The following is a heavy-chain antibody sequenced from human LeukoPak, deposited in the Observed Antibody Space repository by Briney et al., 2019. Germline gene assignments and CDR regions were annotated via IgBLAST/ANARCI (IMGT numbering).Heavy chain of an antibody. CDR2: ISGSGGST. CDR1: GFTFSSYA. J-gene: IGHJ6*02. D-gene: IGHD3-3*01. CDR3: AKDCPPLIYDPEDYYYYGMDV. Sequence: GGSLRLSCAASGFTFSSYAMSWVRQAPGKGLEWVSAISGSGGSTYYADSVKGRFTISRDNSKNTLYLQMNSLRAEDTAVYYCAKDCPPLIYDPEDYYYYGMDVWGQGATVTVSS. V-gene: IGHV3-23*01.